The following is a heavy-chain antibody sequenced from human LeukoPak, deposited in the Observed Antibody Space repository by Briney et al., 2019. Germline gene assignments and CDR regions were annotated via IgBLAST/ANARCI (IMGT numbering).Heavy chain of an antibody. D-gene: IGHD3-10*01. V-gene: IGHV1-2*02. CDR3: ARAARDYYTSGSPFDY. CDR1: GYIFTDYY. J-gene: IGHJ4*02. Sequence: ASVKVSCKASGYIFTDYYMHWVRQAPGQGLERMGWINPNSGGTNYAQKFQGRVTMTRDTSISTAYMELSRLRSDDTAVYSCARAARDYYTSGSPFDYWGQGTLVTVSS. CDR2: INPNSGGT.